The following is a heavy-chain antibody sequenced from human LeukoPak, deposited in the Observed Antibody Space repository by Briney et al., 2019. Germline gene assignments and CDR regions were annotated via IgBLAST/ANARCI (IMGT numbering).Heavy chain of an antibody. D-gene: IGHD3-16*01. CDR3: ARESWARYYYYGMDV. J-gene: IGHJ6*02. CDR1: GFVFSDYP. V-gene: IGHV3-30-3*01. CDR2: ISYDGSNK. Sequence: PGGSLRLSCSASGFVFSDYPLHWIRQAPGKGLEWVAVISYDGSNKYYADSVKSRFTISRDNSKNTLYLQMNSLRAEDTAVYYCARESWARYYYYGMDVWGQGTTVTVSS.